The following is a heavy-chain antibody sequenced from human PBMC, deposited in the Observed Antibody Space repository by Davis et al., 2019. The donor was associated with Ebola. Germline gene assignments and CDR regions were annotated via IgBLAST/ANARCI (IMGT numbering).Heavy chain of an antibody. D-gene: IGHD5-12*01. V-gene: IGHV1-24*01. CDR3: ATRRYSGYDLDDY. Sequence: SVTVSCMASVYTFPSYGISWVRQAPGQGLEWMGGFDPEDGETIYAQKFQGRVTMTEDTSTDTAYMELSSLRSEDTAVYYCATRRYSGYDLDDYWGQGTLVTVSS. CDR2: FDPEDGET. J-gene: IGHJ4*02. CDR1: VYTFPSYG.